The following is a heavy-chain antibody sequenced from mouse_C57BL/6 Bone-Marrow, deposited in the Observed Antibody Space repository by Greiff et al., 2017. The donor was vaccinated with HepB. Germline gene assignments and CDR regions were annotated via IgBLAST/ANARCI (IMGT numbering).Heavy chain of an antibody. CDR3: ARESPLFDY. CDR2: INPNNGGT. V-gene: IGHV1-26*01. J-gene: IGHJ2*01. CDR1: GYTFTDYY. Sequence: EVQLQQSGPELVKPGASVKISCKASGYTFTDYYMNWVKQSHGKSLEWIGDINPNNGGTSYNQKFKGKATLTVDKSSSTAYMERRSLTSEDSAVYYCARESPLFDYWGQGTTLTVSS.